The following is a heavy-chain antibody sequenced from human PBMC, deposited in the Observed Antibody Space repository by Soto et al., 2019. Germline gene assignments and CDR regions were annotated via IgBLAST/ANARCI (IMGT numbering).Heavy chain of an antibody. CDR3: ARSILVVTALDY. J-gene: IGHJ4*02. D-gene: IGHD2-21*02. Sequence: QVQLVQSGAEEKKPGASVKVSCKASGYTFTSYAMHWVRQAPGQRLEWMGWINAGNGNTKYSQKFQGRVTITRDTSASTAYRELRSRRSEDTAVYSCARSILVVTALDYWGQGTLVTVSS. CDR1: GYTFTSYA. CDR2: INAGNGNT. V-gene: IGHV1-3*05.